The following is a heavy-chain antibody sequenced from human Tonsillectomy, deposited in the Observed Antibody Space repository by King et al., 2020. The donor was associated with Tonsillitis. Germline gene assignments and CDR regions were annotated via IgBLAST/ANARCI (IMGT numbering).Heavy chain of an antibody. J-gene: IGHJ4*02. CDR3: ARVGMATILD. CDR2: ISYTGST. CDR1: GGSISNYY. D-gene: IGHD5-24*01. Sequence: VQLQESGPGLVKPSETLSLTCTVSGGSISNYYWSWIRQPPGKGLEWIGYISYTGSTNYNPSLRSRVTISVDTSKNQFSLNLSSVIAADTAVYYCARVGMATILDWGQGTLVTVSS. V-gene: IGHV4-59*01.